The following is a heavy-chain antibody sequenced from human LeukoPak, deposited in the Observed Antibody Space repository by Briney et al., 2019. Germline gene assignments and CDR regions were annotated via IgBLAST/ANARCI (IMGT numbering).Heavy chain of an antibody. J-gene: IGHJ3*02. V-gene: IGHV4-61*02. CDR1: GGSISSGSYY. Sequence: SQTLSLTCTVSGGSISSGSYYWSWIRQPAGKGLEWIGRIYTSGSTNYNPSLKSRVTISVDTSKNQFSLKLSSVTAADTAVYYCARNRGDYVPSHAFDIWGQGTMVTVSS. CDR3: ARNRGDYVPSHAFDI. D-gene: IGHD4-17*01. CDR2: IYTSGST.